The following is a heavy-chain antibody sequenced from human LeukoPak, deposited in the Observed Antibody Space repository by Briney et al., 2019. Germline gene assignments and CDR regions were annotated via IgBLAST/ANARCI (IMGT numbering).Heavy chain of an antibody. V-gene: IGHV1-2*04. CDR3: ARRLGYCSGGSCYSYFDY. CDR1: GYTFTGYY. D-gene: IGHD2-15*01. J-gene: IGHJ4*02. CDR2: IDPNSGGT. Sequence: ASVKVSCKASGYTFTGYYMHWVRQAPGQGLEWMGWIDPNSGGTNYAQKFQGWVTMTRDTSISTAYMELSRLRSGDTAVYYCARRLGYCSGGSCYSYFDYWGQGTLVTVSS.